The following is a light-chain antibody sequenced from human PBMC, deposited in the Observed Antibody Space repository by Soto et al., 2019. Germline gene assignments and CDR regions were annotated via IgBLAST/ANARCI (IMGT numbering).Light chain of an antibody. V-gene: IGKV3-15*01. Sequence: EIVMTQSPAPLSVSPGERATLSCRASQSVSGNLAWYQQKPGQAPRLLIYGASTRATGIPAKFSGSGSGTEFTLTISSLQSEDFAVYYCQQYNNWPPFTFGQGTKLEIK. J-gene: IGKJ2*01. CDR1: QSVSGN. CDR3: QQYNNWPPFT. CDR2: GAS.